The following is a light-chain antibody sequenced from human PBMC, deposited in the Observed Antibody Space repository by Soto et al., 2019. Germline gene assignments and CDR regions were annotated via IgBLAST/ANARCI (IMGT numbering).Light chain of an antibody. Sequence: QSVLTQPPSASGTPGQRVTISCSGSSSNIGSNYVYWYQQLPGAAPKLLIYLNDQRPSGVPDRFSGSKSGTSASLAISGLRSEDEAEYFCAAWDDSLRGPVFGGGTKLTVL. V-gene: IGLV1-47*02. CDR2: LND. CDR3: AAWDDSLRGPV. CDR1: SSNIGSNY. J-gene: IGLJ2*01.